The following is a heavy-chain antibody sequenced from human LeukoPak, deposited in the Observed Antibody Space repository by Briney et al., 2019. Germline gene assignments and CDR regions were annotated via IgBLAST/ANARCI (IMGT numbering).Heavy chain of an antibody. CDR2: INPNSGDT. Sequence: ASVKVSCKASGYTFTGYYMHWVRQAPGQGLEWMGWINPNSGDTNYAQKFQGWVTMTRDTSISTAYMELSRLRSDDTAVYYCARGLKGGYSGYDKYYFDYWGQGTLVTVSS. J-gene: IGHJ4*02. CDR3: ARGLKGGYSGYDKYYFDY. D-gene: IGHD5-12*01. V-gene: IGHV1-2*04. CDR1: GYTFTGYY.